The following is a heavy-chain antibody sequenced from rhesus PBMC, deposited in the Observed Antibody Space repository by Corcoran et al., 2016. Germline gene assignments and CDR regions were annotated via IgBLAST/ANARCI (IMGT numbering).Heavy chain of an antibody. J-gene: IGHJ5-2*02. CDR1: GGSISSNY. CDR2: FYGSSGTT. Sequence: QVQLQESGPGLVKPSETLSLTCAVSGGSISSNYWSWIRQPPGKGLEWIGRFYGSSGTTTYTPSLPIRVTISTDTSKNQFSLKLSSVTAADTAVYYCAMSHYEDDYGYYYTRELDVWGRGVLVTVSS. V-gene: IGHV4-147*01. D-gene: IGHD3S6*01. CDR3: AMSHYEDDYGYYYTRELDV.